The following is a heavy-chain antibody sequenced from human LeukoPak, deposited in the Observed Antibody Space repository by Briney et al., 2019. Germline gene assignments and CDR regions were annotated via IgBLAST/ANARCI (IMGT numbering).Heavy chain of an antibody. CDR2: INHSGST. V-gene: IGHV4-34*01. CDR1: GGSFSGYY. D-gene: IGHD3-10*01. Sequence: PSETLSLTCAVYGGSFSGYYWSWIRQPPGKGLEWIGEINHSGSTNYNPSLKSRVTISVDTSKNQFSLKLSSVTAADTAVYYCARGAKYYGSGRFDPWGQGTLVTVSS. J-gene: IGHJ5*02. CDR3: ARGAKYYGSGRFDP.